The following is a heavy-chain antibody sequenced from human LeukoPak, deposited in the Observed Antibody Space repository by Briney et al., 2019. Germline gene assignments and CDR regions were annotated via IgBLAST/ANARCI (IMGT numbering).Heavy chain of an antibody. J-gene: IGHJ4*02. CDR1: GFTFSDYY. CDR3: ARAWFYYGSGLDY. Sequence: GGSLRLSCAASGFTFSDYYMSWIRQAPGKGLEWVSYISDSGSTTYYADSVKGRFTISRDNAKNSLYLQMNSLRAEDTAVYYCARAWFYYGSGLDYWGQGTLVTVSS. D-gene: IGHD3-10*01. V-gene: IGHV3-11*04. CDR2: ISDSGSTT.